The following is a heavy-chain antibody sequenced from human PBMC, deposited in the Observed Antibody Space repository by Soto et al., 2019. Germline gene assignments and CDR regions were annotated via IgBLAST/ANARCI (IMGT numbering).Heavy chain of an antibody. CDR3: ARGGVGSTTTWFDP. CDR2: ITAYNGNT. V-gene: IGHV1-18*01. J-gene: IGHJ5*02. CDR1: GYTFTSCG. Sequence: GASVKVSCKASGYTFTSCGISWVRQAPGQGLDWMGWITAYNGNTNYAQKLQGRVIMTADTSTSTAYMELRSLRSDDTAVYYCARGGVGSTTTWFDPWGQGTLVTVSS. D-gene: IGHD1-26*01.